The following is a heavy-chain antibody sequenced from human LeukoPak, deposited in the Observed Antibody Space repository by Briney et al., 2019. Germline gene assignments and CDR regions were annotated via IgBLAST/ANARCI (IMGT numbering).Heavy chain of an antibody. CDR1: GVTFSIDA. CDR2: IIPIFGTA. D-gene: IGHD3-22*01. V-gene: IGHV1-69*01. Sequence: GSSVNVSCKASGVTFSIDAISWVRQAPGQGLEWMGGIIPIFGTANYAQKFQGRVTITADESTSTAYMELSSLRSEDTAVYYCARGVNRYYYDSSGYRFDYWGQGTLVTVSS. J-gene: IGHJ4*02. CDR3: ARGVNRYYYDSSGYRFDY.